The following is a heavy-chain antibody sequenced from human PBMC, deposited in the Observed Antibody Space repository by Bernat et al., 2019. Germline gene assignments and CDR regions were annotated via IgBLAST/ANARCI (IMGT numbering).Heavy chain of an antibody. Sequence: QLQLQESGPGLVRPSETLSLTCTVSGGSISSRSYYWGWIRQPPGKGLEWIGTIYYSGSTYSNPSLKSRVTISVDTSKNQFSLKLSSVTAADTAVYSCARVVGANYFDYWGQGTLVTVSS. CDR2: IYYSGST. D-gene: IGHD1-26*01. J-gene: IGHJ4*02. V-gene: IGHV4-39*01. CDR1: GGSISSRSYY. CDR3: ARVVGANYFDY.